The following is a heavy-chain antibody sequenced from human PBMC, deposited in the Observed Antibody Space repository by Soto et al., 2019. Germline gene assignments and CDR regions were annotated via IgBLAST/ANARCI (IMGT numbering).Heavy chain of an antibody. Sequence: SETLSLTCVVSGGSLSSYYWSWIRQPPGKGLEWIGYMYNTGSTDYNPSFKSRVTISVDTSKNQFSLKLNSVTAADTAVYYCARDLWGYCGTDCYPLDVWGQGTTVTVS. CDR3: ARDLWGYCGTDCYPLDV. CDR2: MYNTGST. CDR1: GGSLSSYY. D-gene: IGHD2-21*02. J-gene: IGHJ6*02. V-gene: IGHV4-59*01.